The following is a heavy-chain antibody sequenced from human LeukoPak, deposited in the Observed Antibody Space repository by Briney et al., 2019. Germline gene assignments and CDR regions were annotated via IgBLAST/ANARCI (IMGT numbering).Heavy chain of an antibody. J-gene: IGHJ4*02. V-gene: IGHV3-23*01. CDR2: ISDSSGGST. D-gene: IGHD3-10*01. CDR1: GFTFSSYA. CDR3: AKDDAWLRFGE. Sequence: PGGSLRLSCAASGFTFSSYAMSWVRQAPGKGLEWVSAISDSSGGSTYYADSVKGRFTISRDNSKNTLYLEVISLTAEDTAVYYCAKDDAWLRFGEWSQGTLVTVSS.